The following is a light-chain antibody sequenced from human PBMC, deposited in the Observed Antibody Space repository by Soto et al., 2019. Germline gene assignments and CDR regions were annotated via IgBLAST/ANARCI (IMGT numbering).Light chain of an antibody. Sequence: ALTQPASVSGSPGQSITISCTGTSSDVGGYNYVSWYQQRPGKAPKLMIYEVSNRPSGVSIRFSGSKSGNTASLTISGLQAEDEADYYCSSYTSSTSLDVFGTGTKVTVL. CDR3: SSYTSSTSLDV. CDR2: EVS. J-gene: IGLJ1*01. V-gene: IGLV2-14*01. CDR1: SSDVGGYNY.